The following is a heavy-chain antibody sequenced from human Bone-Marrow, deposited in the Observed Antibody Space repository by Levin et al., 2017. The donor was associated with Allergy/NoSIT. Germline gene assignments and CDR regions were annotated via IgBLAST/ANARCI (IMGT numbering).Heavy chain of an antibody. CDR3: SPEGGHCSVGSCYLLPFYYGMDV. D-gene: IGHD2-15*01. Sequence: GGSLRLSCAASGFNFTNAWMSWVRQAPGKGLEWVGRIKSRNDGGTTDYAAPVKGRFIISKEDAKNTLYLQMNSPKTQDTAVYYCSPEGGHCSVGSCYLLPFYYGMDVWGQGTTVTVSS. J-gene: IGHJ6*02. CDR2: IKSRNDGGTT. V-gene: IGHV3-15*01. CDR1: GFNFTNAW.